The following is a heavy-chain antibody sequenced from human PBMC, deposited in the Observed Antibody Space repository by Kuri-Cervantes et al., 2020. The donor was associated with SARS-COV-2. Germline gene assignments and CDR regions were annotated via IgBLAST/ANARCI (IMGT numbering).Heavy chain of an antibody. J-gene: IGHJ6*02. CDR2: INSDGSST. Sequence: LSLTCAASGFTFSSYWMHWVHQAPGKGLVWVSRINSDGSSTSYADSVKGRFTISRDNAKNTLYLQMNSLRAEDTAVYYCARDHYGDYYYYGMDVWGQGTTVTVSS. CDR1: GFTFSSYW. CDR3: ARDHYGDYYYYGMDV. V-gene: IGHV3-74*01. D-gene: IGHD4-17*01.